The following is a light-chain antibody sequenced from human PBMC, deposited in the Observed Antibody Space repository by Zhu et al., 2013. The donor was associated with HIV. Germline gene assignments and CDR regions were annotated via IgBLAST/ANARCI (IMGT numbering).Light chain of an antibody. V-gene: IGLV2-14*01. CDR2: EVT. Sequence: QSALTQPASVSGSPGQSITISCTGSSNDIGFYNYVSWYQQHPGKAPKLILYEVTKRASGISARFSGSKSGNTASLTISGLRTEDEADYYCCSYVTGEVSVVFGGGTKADRP. CDR3: CSYVTGEVSVV. J-gene: IGLJ2*01. CDR1: SNDIGFYNY.